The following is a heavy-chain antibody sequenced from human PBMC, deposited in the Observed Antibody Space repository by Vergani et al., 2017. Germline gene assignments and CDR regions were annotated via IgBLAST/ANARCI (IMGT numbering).Heavy chain of an antibody. CDR3: ARSPFGGVIVRGWFDP. J-gene: IGHJ5*02. D-gene: IGHD3-16*02. V-gene: IGHV4-31*03. Sequence: QVQLQESGPGLVKPSQTLSLTCTVSGGSISSGYYWSWIRQHPGKGLKWIGYIYYSGSTYYNPSLKSRVTISVDTSKNQFSLKLNSVTAADTAVYYCARSPFGGVIVRGWFDPWGQGTLVTVSS. CDR2: IYYSGST. CDR1: GGSISSGYY.